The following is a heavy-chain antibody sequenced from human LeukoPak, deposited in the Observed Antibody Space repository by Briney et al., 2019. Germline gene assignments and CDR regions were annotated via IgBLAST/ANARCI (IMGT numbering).Heavy chain of an antibody. CDR2: MNPNSGNT. CDR3: ARDVYCSGGSCYPQEGWFDP. CDR1: GYTFTSYD. Sequence: APVKVSCKASGYTFTSYDINWLRQASGQGLKWMGWMNPNSGNTGYAQKFQGRVTMTRNTSISTAYMELSSLRSEDTAVYYCARDVYCSGGSCYPQEGWFDPWGQGTLVTVSS. D-gene: IGHD2-15*01. J-gene: IGHJ5*02. V-gene: IGHV1-8*01.